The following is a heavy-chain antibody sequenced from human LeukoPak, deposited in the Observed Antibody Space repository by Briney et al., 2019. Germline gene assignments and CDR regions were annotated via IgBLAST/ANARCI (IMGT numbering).Heavy chain of an antibody. Sequence: ASVKVSCKASAYTFTCFYIHWVRQAPGQGLEWMGWINPNSGGTNYAQKFQGRVTMTRDTSISTAYMELSRLRSDDTAVYYCARNYGSGADAFDIWGQGTMVTVSS. CDR2: INPNSGGT. J-gene: IGHJ3*02. D-gene: IGHD3-10*01. V-gene: IGHV1-2*02. CDR1: AYTFTCFY. CDR3: ARNYGSGADAFDI.